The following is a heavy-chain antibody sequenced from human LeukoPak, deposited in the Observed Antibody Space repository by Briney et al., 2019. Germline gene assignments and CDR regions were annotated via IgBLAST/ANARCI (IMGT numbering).Heavy chain of an antibody. V-gene: IGHV3-74*01. CDR1: GFTFSSYW. D-gene: IGHD1-1*01. J-gene: IGHJ4*02. CDR2: IKSGGSST. CDR3: ARAYNSHFDY. Sequence: PGGSLRLSCAASGFTFSSYWMHWVRQAPGKGLVCVSRIKSGGSSTSYADSVKGRFTISRDDAKNTLYLQMNSLRAEDTAVYYCARAYNSHFDYWGQGALVTVSS.